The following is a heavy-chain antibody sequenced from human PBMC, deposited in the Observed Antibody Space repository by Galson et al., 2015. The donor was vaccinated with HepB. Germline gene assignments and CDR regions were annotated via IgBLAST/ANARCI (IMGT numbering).Heavy chain of an antibody. D-gene: IGHD4-11*01. CDR1: GYTFTSYG. CDR3: ARPRNGEYNWFDP. V-gene: IGHV1-18*01. J-gene: IGHJ5*02. Sequence: SVKVSCKASGYTFTSYGISWVRQAPGQGLEWMGWISVYNGNTNYAQKLQGRVTMTTDTSTSTAYMELRSLRSDDTAVYYCARPRNGEYNWFDPWGQGTLVTVSS. CDR2: ISVYNGNT.